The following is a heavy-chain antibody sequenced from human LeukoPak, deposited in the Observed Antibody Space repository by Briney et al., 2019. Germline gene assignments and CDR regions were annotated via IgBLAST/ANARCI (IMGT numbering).Heavy chain of an antibody. J-gene: IGHJ4*02. CDR2: IYYSGST. CDR3: ARLVAVAGVFDY. CDR1: GGSISSSNYY. V-gene: IGHV4-39*02. D-gene: IGHD6-19*01. Sequence: WETLSLTCTVSGGSISSSNYYWGWIRQPPGKGLEWIGNIYYSGSTYYNPSLKSRVTISVDTSKNHFSLKLSSVTAADAAVYYCARLVAVAGVFDYWGQGTLVTVSS.